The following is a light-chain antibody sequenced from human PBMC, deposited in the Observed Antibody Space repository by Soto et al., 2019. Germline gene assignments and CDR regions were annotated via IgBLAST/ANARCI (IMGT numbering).Light chain of an antibody. CDR3: QQYYNWPPFT. Sequence: EIVLTQSPGTLSLSPGERVILSCRASQNVRTNYLAWYQQKPGQAPRLLIYGASTRASGIPERFSGSGSGTDFTLTISRLEPEDFANYYCQQYYNWPPFTFGQGTKLEIK. CDR2: GAS. J-gene: IGKJ2*01. CDR1: QNVRTNY. V-gene: IGKV3-20*01.